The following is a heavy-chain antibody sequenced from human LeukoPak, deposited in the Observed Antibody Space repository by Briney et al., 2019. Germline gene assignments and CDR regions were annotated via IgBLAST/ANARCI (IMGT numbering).Heavy chain of an antibody. J-gene: IGHJ4*02. D-gene: IGHD3-3*01. CDR3: ARSYDFWSGSVDY. CDR2: IKQDGTDI. Sequence: GGSLRLSCAASGFTFGTYWMMWVRQAPGKGLECVAIIKQDGTDIHYVDSVKGRFTISRDNAKNSLYLQMNSLRAEDTAVYYCARSYDFWSGSVDYWGQGTLVTVSS. CDR1: GFTFGTYW. V-gene: IGHV3-7*01.